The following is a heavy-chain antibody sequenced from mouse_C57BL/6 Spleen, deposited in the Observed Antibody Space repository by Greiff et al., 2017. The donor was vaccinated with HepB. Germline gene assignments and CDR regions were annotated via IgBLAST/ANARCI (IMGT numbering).Heavy chain of an antibody. J-gene: IGHJ2*01. CDR3: ARWSLYYRGFDY. CDR2: IDPSDSYT. V-gene: IGHV1-69*01. D-gene: IGHD2-1*01. CDR1: GYTFTSYW. Sequence: QVQLQQPGAELVMPGASVKLSCKASGYTFTSYWMHWVKQRPGQGLEWIGEIDPSDSYTNYNQKFKGKSTLTVDKSSSTAYMQLSSLTSEDSAVYYCARWSLYYRGFDYWGQGTTLTVSS.